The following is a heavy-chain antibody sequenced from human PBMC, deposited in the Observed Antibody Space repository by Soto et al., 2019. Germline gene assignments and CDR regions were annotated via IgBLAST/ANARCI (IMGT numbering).Heavy chain of an antibody. Sequence: ASVKVSCKASGYTFSGFYIHWVRQAPGQGLEWMGIINPSGGSTTYAPKFQVRVTMTRDTSTRTVYMELSSLRFDGTAVYYCARDLAAGDYWGQGTLVTVSS. CDR3: ARDLAAGDY. D-gene: IGHD6-13*01. V-gene: IGHV1-46*01. J-gene: IGHJ4*02. CDR2: INPSGGST. CDR1: GYTFSGFY.